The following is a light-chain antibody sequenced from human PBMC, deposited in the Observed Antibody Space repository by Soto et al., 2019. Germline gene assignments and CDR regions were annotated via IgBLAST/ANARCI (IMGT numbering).Light chain of an antibody. Sequence: QSALTQPASVSGSPGQSITISCTGAVSEVAGYTYVSWYQQLPGKGPKVIIYDVSNRPSGLSNRFSGSKSGTTASLTISGLQAEDEADYYCSSFTSTSGLFGGGTKLTVL. CDR1: VSEVAGYTY. J-gene: IGLJ2*01. V-gene: IGLV2-14*03. CDR2: DVS. CDR3: SSFTSTSGL.